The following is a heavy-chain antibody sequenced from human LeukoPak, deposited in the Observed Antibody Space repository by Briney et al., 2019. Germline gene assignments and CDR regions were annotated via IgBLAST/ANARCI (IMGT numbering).Heavy chain of an antibody. CDR1: GYTFNSYG. CDR3: ARSGRLYAFDI. Sequence: ASVKVSCKASGYTFNSYGISWVRQAPGQGLEWMGWISAYNGNTNYIQKLQGRVTMTTDTSANTAYMELSSLRSEDTAVYYCARSGRLYAFDIWGQGTMVTVSS. CDR2: ISAYNGNT. V-gene: IGHV1-18*01. D-gene: IGHD2/OR15-2a*01. J-gene: IGHJ3*02.